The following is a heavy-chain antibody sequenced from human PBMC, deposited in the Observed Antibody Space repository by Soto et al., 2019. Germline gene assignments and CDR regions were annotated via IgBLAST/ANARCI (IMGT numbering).Heavy chain of an antibody. V-gene: IGHV4-34*01. CDR3: ARGPQYYDFWSGYYSSNWFDP. CDR1: GGSFSGYY. CDR2: INHSGST. Sequence: QVQLQQWGAGLLKPSETLSLTCAVYGGSFSGYYWSWIRQPPGKGLEWIGEINHSGSTNYNPSLKSRVTISVDTSKNQFSLKLSSVTAADTAVYYCARGPQYYDFWSGYYSSNWFDPWGQGTLVTVSS. J-gene: IGHJ5*02. D-gene: IGHD3-3*01.